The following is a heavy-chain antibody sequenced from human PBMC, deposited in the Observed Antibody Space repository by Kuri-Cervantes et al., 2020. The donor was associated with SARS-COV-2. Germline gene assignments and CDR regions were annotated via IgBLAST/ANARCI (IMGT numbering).Heavy chain of an antibody. CDR2: IKQDGSEK. J-gene: IGHJ6*03. CDR3: ARDFKLRVEYSSSSQYFYYMDV. D-gene: IGHD6-6*01. Sequence: ESLKISCAASGFTFSSYWMSWVCQAPGKGLEWVANIKQDGSEKYYVDSVKGRFTISRDNAKNSLYLQMNSLRAEDTAVYYCARDFKLRVEYSSSSQYFYYMDVWGKGTTVTVSS. V-gene: IGHV3-7*01. CDR1: GFTFSSYW.